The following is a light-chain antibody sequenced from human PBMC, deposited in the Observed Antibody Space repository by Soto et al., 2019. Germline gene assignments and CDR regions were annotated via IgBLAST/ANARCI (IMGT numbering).Light chain of an antibody. J-gene: IGKJ4*01. V-gene: IGKV3-15*01. CDR3: QQYDEWPLT. Sequence: EKVMTQSPATLSVSPGDRATLSCRASQNIKTRLAWYQQKPGQAPRLLIYDAFTRATGIPARFSGSASGTEFSLTISSLKSEDFAVYYCQQYDEWPLTIGGGTKVEIK. CDR2: DAF. CDR1: QNIKTR.